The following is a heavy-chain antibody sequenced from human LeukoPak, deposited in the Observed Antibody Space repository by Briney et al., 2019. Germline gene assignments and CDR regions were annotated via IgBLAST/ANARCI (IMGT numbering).Heavy chain of an antibody. Sequence: ASVKVSCKASGYTFTSYDINWVRQTTGQGLEWMGWMNPNSGNTGYAQKFQGRVTMTRNTSISTAYMELSSLRSEDTAVYYCARSGLRFLEWSTSHNWFDPWGQGTLVTVSS. V-gene: IGHV1-8*01. D-gene: IGHD3-3*01. CDR2: MNPNSGNT. J-gene: IGHJ5*02. CDR3: ARSGLRFLEWSTSHNWFDP. CDR1: GYTFTSYD.